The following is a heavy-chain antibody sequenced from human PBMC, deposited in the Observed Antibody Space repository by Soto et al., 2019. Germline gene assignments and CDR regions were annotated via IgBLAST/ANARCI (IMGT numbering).Heavy chain of an antibody. D-gene: IGHD6-6*01. Sequence: GASVKVSCKASGYTFTGYYMHWVRQAPGQGLEWMGWINPNSGDTNYAQKFQGRVTMTRGTSITTAYMELSRLRSDDAAVYYCARVYSSSSDYVYWGQGTLVTVSS. CDR2: INPNSGDT. CDR1: GYTFTGYY. J-gene: IGHJ4*02. V-gene: IGHV1-2*02. CDR3: ARVYSSSSDYVY.